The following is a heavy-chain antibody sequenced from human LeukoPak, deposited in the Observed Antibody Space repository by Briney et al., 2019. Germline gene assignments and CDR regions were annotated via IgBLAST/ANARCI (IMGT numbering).Heavy chain of an antibody. CDR3: ARDPGLYSYGPNWFDP. CDR2: IYTSGST. V-gene: IGHV4-4*07. D-gene: IGHD5-18*01. J-gene: IGHJ5*02. Sequence: SETLSLTCTVSGGSISSYYWSWIRQPAGKGLEWIGRIYTSGSTNYNPPLKSRVTMSVDTSKNQFSLKLSSVTAADTAVYYCARDPGLYSYGPNWFDPWGQGTLVTVSS. CDR1: GGSISSYY.